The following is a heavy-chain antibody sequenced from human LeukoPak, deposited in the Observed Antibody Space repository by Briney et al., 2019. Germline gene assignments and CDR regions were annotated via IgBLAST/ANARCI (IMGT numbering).Heavy chain of an antibody. D-gene: IGHD2-2*01. Sequence: PSETLSLTCTVSGGSLDSYYWSWIRQPPGKGLEWTGYIYYTGSTEYHPSLKSRVTISLDTSKNQFSLKLTSVTAADTAVYYCARVYQSAEYYFDYWGQGNLVSVSS. V-gene: IGHV4-59*01. CDR2: IYYTGST. CDR1: GGSLDSYY. CDR3: ARVYQSAEYYFDY. J-gene: IGHJ4*02.